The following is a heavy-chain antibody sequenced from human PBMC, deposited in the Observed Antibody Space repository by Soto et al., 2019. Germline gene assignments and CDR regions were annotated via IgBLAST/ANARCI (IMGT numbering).Heavy chain of an antibody. V-gene: IGHV3-30-3*01. CDR3: ARDSRRYDFWSGYHSDY. D-gene: IGHD3-3*01. CDR1: GFTFSSYA. Sequence: GGSLRLSCAASGFTFSSYAMHWFRQAPGKGLEWVAVISYDGSNKYYADSVKGRFTISRDNSKNTLYLQMNSLRAEDTAVYYCARDSRRYDFWSGYHSDYWGQGTLVTVSS. CDR2: ISYDGSNK. J-gene: IGHJ4*02.